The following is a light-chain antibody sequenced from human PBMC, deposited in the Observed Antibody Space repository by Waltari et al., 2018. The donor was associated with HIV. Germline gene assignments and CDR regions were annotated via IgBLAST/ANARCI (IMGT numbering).Light chain of an antibody. V-gene: IGLV2-8*01. J-gene: IGLJ3*02. CDR2: EVT. CDR1: CSPVGGYNY. CDR3: SSYAGRNTYVM. Sequence: QSALTQPPSASGPPGQSVTISCTRTCSPVGGYNYVPRYQHYPGKAPKLLLYEVTQRPSGVPNRFSGSKSGNTASLTVSGLQAEDEADYYCSSYAGRNTYVMFGGGTKLTVL.